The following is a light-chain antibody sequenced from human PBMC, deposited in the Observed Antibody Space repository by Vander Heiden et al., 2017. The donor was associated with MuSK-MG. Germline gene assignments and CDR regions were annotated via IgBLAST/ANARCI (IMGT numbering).Light chain of an antibody. J-gene: IGLJ2*01. V-gene: IGLV3-1*01. CDR2: QDR. CDR1: HLGPKY. CDR3: QAWDSSTVV. Sequence: SYELTQPPSVSVSPGPTASITCPGAHLGPKYACWYQQKPGQSPVLVIYQDRKPPSGIPERVSGSDSGNTATLTRGGRQAMDEADYYCQAWDSSTVVFGGGTKLTVL.